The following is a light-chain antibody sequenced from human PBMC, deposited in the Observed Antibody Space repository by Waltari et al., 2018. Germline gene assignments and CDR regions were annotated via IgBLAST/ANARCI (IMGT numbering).Light chain of an antibody. J-gene: IGKJ3*01. Sequence: EIVLTQSPGTLSLSPGERATLPCRASQSVSSNYLAWYQQKPGQAPRLLIYGASSRATVIPDRFSCRGSGTDFTLTIIRLAPEDFAVYYCQQYGSSPLFGPGTKVDIK. V-gene: IGKV3-20*01. CDR2: GAS. CDR1: QSVSSNY. CDR3: QQYGSSPL.